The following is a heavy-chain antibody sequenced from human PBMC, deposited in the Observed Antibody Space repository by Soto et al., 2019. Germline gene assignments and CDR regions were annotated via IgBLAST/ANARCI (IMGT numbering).Heavy chain of an antibody. CDR3: ARNFYGSGSHSAVYYYYMDV. CDR1: GGSISSYY. D-gene: IGHD3-10*01. CDR2: IYYSGST. J-gene: IGHJ6*03. Sequence: SETLSLTCTVSGGSISSYYWSWIRQPPGKGLEWIGYIYYSGSTNYNPSLKSRVTISVDTSKNQFSLKLSSVTAADTAVYYCARNFYGSGSHSAVYYYYMDVWGKGTTVTVSS. V-gene: IGHV4-59*08.